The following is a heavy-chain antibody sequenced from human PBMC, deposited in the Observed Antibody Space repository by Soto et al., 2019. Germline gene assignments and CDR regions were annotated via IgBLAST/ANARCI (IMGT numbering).Heavy chain of an antibody. CDR3: ARDTDRPQVGGNYYYGIDV. Sequence: QVQLLQSGAEVKKPGSSVTVSCKASGGTFGNSDISWVRQAPGQGLEWMGGIITIFPTPDDSQKYQGRVTITADESTTTAYMELKSLKSEDPDVYYCARDTDRPQVGGNYYYGIDVWGQGTTVTVSS. CDR1: GGTFGNSD. CDR2: IITIFPTP. D-gene: IGHD2-2*01. J-gene: IGHJ6*02. V-gene: IGHV1-69*12.